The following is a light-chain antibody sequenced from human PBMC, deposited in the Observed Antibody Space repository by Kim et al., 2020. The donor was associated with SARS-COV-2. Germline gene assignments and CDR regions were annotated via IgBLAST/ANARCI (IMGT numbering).Light chain of an antibody. CDR3: QQCYTDPFT. Sequence: DIQMTQSPSSLSASVGDRVTITCRASQSIAGYLTWYQQKPRKAPKLLIYAASSLQSGVPSRFSGSESGTDFTLTISSLQPEDFATYYCQQCYTDPFTFGRGTKVDIK. V-gene: IGKV1-39*01. CDR2: AAS. CDR1: QSIAGY. J-gene: IGKJ4*01.